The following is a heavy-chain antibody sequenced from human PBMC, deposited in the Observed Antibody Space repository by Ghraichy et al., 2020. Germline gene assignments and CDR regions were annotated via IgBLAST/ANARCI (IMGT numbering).Heavy chain of an antibody. V-gene: IGHV4-4*07. CDR1: GGSLSNYY. D-gene: IGHD1-14*01. Sequence: SLNISCTVSGGSLSNYYWNWIRQSAEKGLEWIGRVYTTGKTNYSPSLSRRLTMSLDTSSNQLTLQLTSVTAADTAVYYCVGAPAGTYHFDFWGQGTLVTVSS. CDR2: VYTTGKT. CDR3: VGAPAGTYHFDF. J-gene: IGHJ4*02.